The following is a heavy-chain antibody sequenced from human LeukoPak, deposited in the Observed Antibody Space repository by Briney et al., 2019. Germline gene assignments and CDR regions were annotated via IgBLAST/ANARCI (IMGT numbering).Heavy chain of an antibody. CDR1: GGFISGYY. J-gene: IGHJ4*02. V-gene: IGHV4-59*01. D-gene: IGHD5-18*01. CDR2: IYYSGTT. CDR3: ARAYSYGSY. Sequence: SETLSLTCTVSGGFISGYYWTWIRQPPGKGLEWIGYIYYSGTTNYNPSLKSRVTISVDTSKNQFSLNLSPVTAADTAIYYCARAYSYGSYWGRGTLVTVSS.